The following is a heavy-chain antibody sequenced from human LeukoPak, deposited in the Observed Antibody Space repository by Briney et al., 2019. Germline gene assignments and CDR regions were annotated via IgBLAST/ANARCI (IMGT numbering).Heavy chain of an antibody. V-gene: IGHV4-30-2*01. Sequence: SETLSLTCAVSGGSISSGGYSWSWIRRPPGKGLEWIGYIYHSGSTYYNPSLKSRVTISVDRSKNQFSLKLSSVTAADTAVYYCARYCSGGSCYRDAFDIWGQGTMVTVSS. J-gene: IGHJ3*02. D-gene: IGHD2-15*01. CDR3: ARYCSGGSCYRDAFDI. CDR1: GGSISSGGYS. CDR2: IYHSGST.